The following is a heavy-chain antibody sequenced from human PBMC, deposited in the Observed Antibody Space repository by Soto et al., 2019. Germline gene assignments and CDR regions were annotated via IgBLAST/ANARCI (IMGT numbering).Heavy chain of an antibody. V-gene: IGHV3-9*01. CDR3: AKGSGYGKRWDAFDI. J-gene: IGHJ3*02. CDR1: GFTFDDYA. Sequence: GGSLRLSCAASGFTFDDYAMHWVRQAPGKGLEWVSGISWNSGSIGYADSVKGRFTISRDNAKNSLYLQMNSLRAEDTALYYCAKGSGYGKRWDAFDIWGQGTMVTVSS. D-gene: IGHD5-12*01. CDR2: ISWNSGSI.